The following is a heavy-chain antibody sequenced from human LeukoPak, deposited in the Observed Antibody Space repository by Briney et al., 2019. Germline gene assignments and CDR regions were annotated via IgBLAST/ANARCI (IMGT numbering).Heavy chain of an antibody. CDR3: GRDYTSSWTPLFNY. Sequence: GGSLRLSCAASGFTFSSYGMHWVRQAPGGGLEWVAALWSDGIKTSYADSVRGRFTISRDNSRNTLFLQMDSLRAEDTAVYYCGRDYTSSWTPLFNYWGQGTLVTVSS. V-gene: IGHV3-33*08. CDR2: LWSDGIKT. D-gene: IGHD6-13*01. CDR1: GFTFSSYG. J-gene: IGHJ4*02.